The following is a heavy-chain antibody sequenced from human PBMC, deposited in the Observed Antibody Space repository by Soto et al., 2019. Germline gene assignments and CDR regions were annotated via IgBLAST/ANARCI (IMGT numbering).Heavy chain of an antibody. Sequence: ASVKVSCKASGYTFTSYYIHWVRQAPGQGLEWMGIINPSGGSTSYAQKFQGRVTMTRDTSTSTVYMELSSLRSEDTAVYYCATLIVVAVEWLSFDYWGQGTLVTVSS. CDR1: GYTFTSYY. J-gene: IGHJ4*02. V-gene: IGHV1-46*01. D-gene: IGHD6-19*01. CDR3: ATLIVVAVEWLSFDY. CDR2: INPSGGST.